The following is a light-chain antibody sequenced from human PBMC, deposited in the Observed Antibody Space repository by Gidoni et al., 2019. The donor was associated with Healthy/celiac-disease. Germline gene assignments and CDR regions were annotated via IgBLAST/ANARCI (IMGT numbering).Light chain of an antibody. CDR1: QGISSY. J-gene: IGKJ1*01. V-gene: IGKV1-9*01. CDR3: QQLSNYPLT. Sequence: DIQLTQSPSSLSASVGDRVTITCRASQGISSYLAWYQQKSGKAPKLLIHAASTLQSEVPSRFSGSGSGTEFTLTIRSLQPEDFATYYCQQLSNYPLTFGQVPKVEIK. CDR2: AAS.